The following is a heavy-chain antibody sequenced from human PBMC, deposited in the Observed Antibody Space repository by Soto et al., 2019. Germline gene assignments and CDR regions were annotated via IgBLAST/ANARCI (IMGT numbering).Heavy chain of an antibody. CDR1: AFTFSDYW. V-gene: IGHV3-74*01. Sequence: EVQLMESGGGLVQPGGSLRLSCAASAFTFSDYWTHWVRQAPGKGLVWVSCISGDGSETTYADSVKGRFTLSRDNATSTVYLQMNSLGAEDTAMYYRVRDGRSTDTDFDSWGQGTRVNVSS. J-gene: IGHJ4*02. D-gene: IGHD2-8*02. CDR3: VRDGRSTDTDFDS. CDR2: ISGDGSET.